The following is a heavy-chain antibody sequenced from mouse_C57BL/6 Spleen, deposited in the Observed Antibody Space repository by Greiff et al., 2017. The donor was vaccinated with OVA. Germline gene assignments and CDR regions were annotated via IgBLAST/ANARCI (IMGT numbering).Heavy chain of an antibody. CDR3: ARDGLDYAMDY. CDR2: ISDGGSYT. Sequence: EVQGVESGGGLVKPGGSLKLSCAASGFTFSSYAMSWVRQTPEKRLEWVATISDGGSYTYYPDNVKGRFTISRDNAKNNLYLQMSHLKSEDTAMYYCARDGLDYAMDYWGQGTSVTVSS. D-gene: IGHD3-1*01. V-gene: IGHV5-4*01. CDR1: GFTFSSYA. J-gene: IGHJ4*01.